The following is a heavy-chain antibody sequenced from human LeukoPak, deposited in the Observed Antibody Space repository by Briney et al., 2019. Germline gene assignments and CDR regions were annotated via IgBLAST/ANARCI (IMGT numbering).Heavy chain of an antibody. D-gene: IGHD3-16*02. J-gene: IGHJ4*02. CDR3: ARTPSAFGGVIVQFDY. Sequence: SETLSLTCTVSGGSISSYYWSWIRQPPGKGLEWIGYIYYSGSTNYNLSLKSRVTISVDTSKNQFSLKLSSVTAADTAVYYCARTPSAFGGVIVQFDYWGQGTLVTVSS. CDR2: IYYSGST. CDR1: GGSISSYY. V-gene: IGHV4-59*01.